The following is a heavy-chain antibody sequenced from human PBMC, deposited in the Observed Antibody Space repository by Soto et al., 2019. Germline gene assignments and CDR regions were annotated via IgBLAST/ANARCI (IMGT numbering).Heavy chain of an antibody. V-gene: IGHV3-23*01. J-gene: IGHJ4*02. D-gene: IGHD2-21*01. Sequence: GGSLRLSCAASGFTFSSYAMSWVHQAPGKGLEWVSAISGSGGSTYYADSVKGRFTISRDNSKNTLYLQMNSLRAEDTAVYYCAKGPHIGDCYYWGQGTLVTVSS. CDR1: GFTFSSYA. CDR2: ISGSGGST. CDR3: AKGPHIGDCYY.